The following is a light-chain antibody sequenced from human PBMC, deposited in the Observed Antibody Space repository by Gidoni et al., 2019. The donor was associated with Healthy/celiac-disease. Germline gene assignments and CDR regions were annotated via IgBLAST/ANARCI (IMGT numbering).Light chain of an antibody. V-gene: IGLV2-11*01. CDR1: SSDVGGYNS. Sequence: QSALTQPRSVSGSPGQSVTISCTGTSSDVGGYNSVSWYQQHPGKAPKLMIYDVSKRPSGVPDRFSGSKSGNTASLTISGLQAEDEADYYCCSYAGIYAYVFGTGTKVTVL. J-gene: IGLJ1*01. CDR2: DVS. CDR3: CSYAGIYAYV.